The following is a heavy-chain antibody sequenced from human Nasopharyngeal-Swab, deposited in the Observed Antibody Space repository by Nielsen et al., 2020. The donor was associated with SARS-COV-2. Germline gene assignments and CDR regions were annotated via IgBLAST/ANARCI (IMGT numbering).Heavy chain of an antibody. J-gene: IGHJ3*02. CDR3: ARQLRSRTNDAFDI. CDR2: IYPGDSDT. Sequence: GEALKISCKGSGYSFTSYWIGWVRQMPGKGLEWMGIIYPGDSDTRYSPSFQGQVTISADKSISTAYLQWSSLKASDTAMYYCARQLRSRTNDAFDIWGQGTMGTVSS. D-gene: IGHD5-12*01. CDR1: GYSFTSYW. V-gene: IGHV5-51*01.